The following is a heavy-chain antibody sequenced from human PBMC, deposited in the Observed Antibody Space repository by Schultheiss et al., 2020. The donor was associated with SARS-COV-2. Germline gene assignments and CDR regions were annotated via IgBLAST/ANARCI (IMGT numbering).Heavy chain of an antibody. J-gene: IGHJ6*02. CDR2: ISGSGGST. D-gene: IGHD2-15*01. V-gene: IGHV3-23*01. CDR3: ARDYPVGYYYYGMDV. CDR1: GFTFSSYA. Sequence: GESLKISCAASGFTFSSYAMSWVRQAPGKGLEWVSAISGSGGSTYYADSVKGRFTISRDNSKNTLYLQMNSLRAEDTAVYYCARDYPVGYYYYGMDVWGQGTTVTVSS.